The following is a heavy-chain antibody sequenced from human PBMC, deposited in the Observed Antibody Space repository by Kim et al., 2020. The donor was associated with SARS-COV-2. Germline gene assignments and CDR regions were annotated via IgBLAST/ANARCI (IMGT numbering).Heavy chain of an antibody. Sequence: SETLSLTCAVYGGSFSGYYWSWIRQPPGKGLEWIGEINHSGSTNYNPSLKSRVTISVDTSKNQFSLKLSSVTAADTAVYYCASGTYYGDYPGYYYYYGMDVWGQGTTVTVSS. V-gene: IGHV4-34*01. CDR2: INHSGST. D-gene: IGHD4-17*01. CDR3: ASGTYYGDYPGYYYYYGMDV. CDR1: GGSFSGYY. J-gene: IGHJ6*02.